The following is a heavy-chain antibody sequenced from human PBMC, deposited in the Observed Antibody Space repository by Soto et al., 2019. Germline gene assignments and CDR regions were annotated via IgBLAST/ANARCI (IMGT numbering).Heavy chain of an antibody. CDR2: IWYDGSNK. Sequence: QVQLVESGGGVVQPGRSLRLSCAASGFTFSRYGMHWVRQAPGKGLEWVAVIWYDGSNKYYADSVKGRFTISRDNSKNTLYLQMNSLRAEDTAVYYCARDYDSSGYPRYYFDYWGQGTLVTVSS. J-gene: IGHJ4*02. V-gene: IGHV3-33*01. CDR1: GFTFSRYG. CDR3: ARDYDSSGYPRYYFDY. D-gene: IGHD3-22*01.